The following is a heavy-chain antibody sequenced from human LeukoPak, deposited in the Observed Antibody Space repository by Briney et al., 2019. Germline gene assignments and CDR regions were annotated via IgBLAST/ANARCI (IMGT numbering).Heavy chain of an antibody. CDR3: ARNGGYFDWPFDY. V-gene: IGHV4-59*01. Sequence: SETLSLTCTVSGGSISSYYWSWIRQPPGKGLEWIGYIYYSGSTNYNPSLKSRVTISVDTSKNQFSLKLSSVTAADTAVYYCARNGGYFDWPFDYWGQGTLVTVSS. D-gene: IGHD3-9*01. CDR1: GGSISSYY. CDR2: IYYSGST. J-gene: IGHJ4*02.